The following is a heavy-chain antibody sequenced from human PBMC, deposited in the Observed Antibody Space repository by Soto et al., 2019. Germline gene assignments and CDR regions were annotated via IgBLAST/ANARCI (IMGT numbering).Heavy chain of an antibody. CDR2: IDPSDSYT. D-gene: IGHD3-3*01. J-gene: IGHJ6*02. V-gene: IGHV5-10-1*01. CDR3: ARLMRAYDFWSGSYYYYGMDV. Sequence: PGESLKISCKGSGYSFTSYWISWVRQMPGKGLEWMGRIDPSDSYTNYSPSFQGHVTISADKSISTAYLQWSSLKASDTAMYYCARLMRAYDFWSGSYYYYGMDVWGQGTTVTVSS. CDR1: GYSFTSYW.